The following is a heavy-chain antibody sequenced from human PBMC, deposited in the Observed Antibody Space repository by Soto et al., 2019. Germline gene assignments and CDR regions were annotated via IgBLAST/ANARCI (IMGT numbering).Heavy chain of an antibody. CDR1: GGSISGYY. D-gene: IGHD2-21*02. CDR2: MYNTGST. Sequence: PSETLSLTCTVSGGSISGYYWSWIRQPPGKGQEWIGYMYNTGSTVYNPSFKSRVTISVDTSKNQFSLKLNSVTAADTAVYYCARDLWGYCGTDCYPLDVWGQGTTVT. J-gene: IGHJ6*02. V-gene: IGHV4-59*01. CDR3: ARDLWGYCGTDCYPLDV.